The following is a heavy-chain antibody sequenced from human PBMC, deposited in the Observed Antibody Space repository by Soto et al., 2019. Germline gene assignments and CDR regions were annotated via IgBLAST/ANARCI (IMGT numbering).Heavy chain of an antibody. CDR2: TSYDGINK. J-gene: IGHJ6*02. D-gene: IGHD5-12*01. CDR1: GLTFSSKA. CDR3: ARDPAHGGVSTPEAPYYYYYGMDV. Sequence: LRLSCAASGLTFSSKAMHWVRQAPGKGLEWVAVTSYDGINKYYADSVKGRFTISRDNSKNTLYLQMNSLRTEDTAVYYCARDPAHGGVSTPEAPYYYYYGMDVWGQGTTVTVSS. V-gene: IGHV3-30-3*01.